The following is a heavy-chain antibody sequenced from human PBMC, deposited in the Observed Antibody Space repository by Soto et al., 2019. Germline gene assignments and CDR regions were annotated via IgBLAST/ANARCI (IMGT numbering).Heavy chain of an antibody. CDR3: ARAAGLL. CDR2: IYTDGTT. Sequence: EVPLVESGGGFVQPGGSLRLSCAVSGLTVNSNYMSWVRQAPGKGLEWVSVIYTDGTTYYRDSVKGRFTISRDNSKNTLYLQMTRLRAGQTAVYYCARAAGLLWGQGTVVSVSS. D-gene: IGHD3-22*01. V-gene: IGHV3-66*01. CDR1: GLTVNSNY. J-gene: IGHJ4*02.